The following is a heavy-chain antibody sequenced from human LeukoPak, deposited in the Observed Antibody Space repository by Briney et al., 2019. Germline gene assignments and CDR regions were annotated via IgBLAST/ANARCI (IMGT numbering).Heavy chain of an antibody. J-gene: IGHJ4*02. Sequence: ASVKVSCKASGYTFTSYGISWVRQAPGQGLEWMGWISAYNGNTNYAQKLQGRVTMTTDTSTSTAHMELRSLRSDDTAVYYCARDSSGWYWGTFDYWGQGTLVTVSS. CDR3: ARDSSGWYWGTFDY. CDR1: GYTFTSYG. D-gene: IGHD6-19*01. CDR2: ISAYNGNT. V-gene: IGHV1-18*01.